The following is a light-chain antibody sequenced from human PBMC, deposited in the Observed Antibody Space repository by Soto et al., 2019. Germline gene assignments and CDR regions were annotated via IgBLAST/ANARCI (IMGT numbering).Light chain of an antibody. CDR2: GAS. V-gene: IGKV3-15*01. Sequence: EIVMTQSPGTLSVSPGERVICSCRASQSVSSNLAWYQQKRGQTPRLLIYGASTRATGIPDRFSGSGSGTEFTLTISILQSEDFADYYCQQYQNWPLITFGQGTRLEIK. CDR3: QQYQNWPLIT. CDR1: QSVSSN. J-gene: IGKJ5*01.